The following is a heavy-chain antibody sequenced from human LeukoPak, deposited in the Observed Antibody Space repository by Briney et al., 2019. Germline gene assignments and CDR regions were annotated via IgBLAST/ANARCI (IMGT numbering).Heavy chain of an antibody. D-gene: IGHD3-22*01. CDR2: ITSSSSAI. CDR1: GFTLSSYS. V-gene: IGHV3-48*01. CDR3: ARDRVLRYYDSSTSIDY. J-gene: IGHJ4*02. Sequence: GGSLRLSCAASGFTLSSYSMSWVRQAPGKGLEWVSYITSSSSAIYYADSMKGRFTISRDNAKNSLYLQMNSLRAEDTAVYYCARDRVLRYYDSSTSIDYWGQGTLVTVSS.